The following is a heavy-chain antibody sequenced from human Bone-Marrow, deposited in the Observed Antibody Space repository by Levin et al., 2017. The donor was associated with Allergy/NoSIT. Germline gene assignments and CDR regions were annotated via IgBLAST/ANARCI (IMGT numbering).Heavy chain of an antibody. V-gene: IGHV3-23*01. CDR2: ISGGGGAT. CDR1: GFVFSNYA. CDR3: AKDPTVTPYYMDV. Sequence: LSLTCEASGFVFSNYAMNWVRQAPGKGLEWVSSISGGGGATYYPDSLQGRFTVSRDNSRNTLYLQMNSLRAEDTAIYYCAKDPTVTPYYMDVWGKGTTVIVSS. J-gene: IGHJ6*03. D-gene: IGHD4-11*01.